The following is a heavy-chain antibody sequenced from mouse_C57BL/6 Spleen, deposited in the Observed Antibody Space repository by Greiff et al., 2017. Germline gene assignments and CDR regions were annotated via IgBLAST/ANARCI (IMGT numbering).Heavy chain of an antibody. J-gene: IGHJ4*01. CDR1: GFTFSSYG. V-gene: IGHV5-6*01. CDR2: ISSGGSYT. CDR3: ARHPLYYDYDGVGYAMDY. Sequence: EVQLVESGGDLVKPGGSLKLSCAASGFTFSSYGMSWVRQTPDKRLEWVATISSGGSYTYYHDSVKGRFTISRDNAKNTLYLQMSSLKSEDTAMYYCARHPLYYDYDGVGYAMDYWGQGTSVTVSS. D-gene: IGHD2-4*01.